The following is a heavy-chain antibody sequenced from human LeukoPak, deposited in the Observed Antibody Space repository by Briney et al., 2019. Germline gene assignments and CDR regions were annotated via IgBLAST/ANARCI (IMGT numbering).Heavy chain of an antibody. CDR1: GFSFSDSP. V-gene: IGHV3-73*01. CDR3: TRQRPQTGTFDY. CDR2: VRDRANSYAT. J-gene: IGHJ4*02. Sequence: GGSLTLSCAASGFSFSDSPMHWVRQASGKGLEWVGRVRDRANSYATGYAASVEGRFTISRDDSENTAYLQMNSLIIEDTAVYYCTRQRPQTGTFDYWGQGVLVTVSS. D-gene: IGHD3-9*01.